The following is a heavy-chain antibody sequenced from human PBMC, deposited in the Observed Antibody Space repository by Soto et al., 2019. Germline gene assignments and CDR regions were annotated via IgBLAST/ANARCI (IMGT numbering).Heavy chain of an antibody. J-gene: IGHJ6*02. CDR1: GYSFTSYW. D-gene: IGHD6-19*01. CDR2: IYPGDSDT. Sequence: ESLKISCKGSGYSFTSYWIGWVRQMPGKGLEWMGIIYPGDSDTRYSPSFQGQVTISADNSISTAYLQWSSLKASDTAMYYCARRRAVARYYYYYGMDVWGQGTTVTVSS. CDR3: ARRRAVARYYYYYGMDV. V-gene: IGHV5-51*01.